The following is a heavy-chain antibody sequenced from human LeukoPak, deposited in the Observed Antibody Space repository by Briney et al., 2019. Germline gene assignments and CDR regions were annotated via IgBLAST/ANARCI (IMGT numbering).Heavy chain of an antibody. CDR3: ARGSGWLDF. J-gene: IGHJ4*02. CDR1: GTSISSYY. V-gene: IGHV4-4*07. CDR2: IYISGTT. Sequence: PSETLSLTCTVSGTSISSYYWSWIRQPAGKGLEWIGRIYISGTTNYNPSLESRVTMSLDTSKNPCSLKLTSVTAADTAVYYCARGSGWLDFWGRGTLITVSS. D-gene: IGHD6-19*01.